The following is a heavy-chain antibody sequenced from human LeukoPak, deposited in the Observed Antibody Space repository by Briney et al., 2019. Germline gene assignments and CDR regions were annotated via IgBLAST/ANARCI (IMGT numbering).Heavy chain of an antibody. CDR2: INHSGST. V-gene: IGHV4-34*01. D-gene: IGHD2/OR15-2a*01. CDR1: GGSFSGYY. CDR3: ARGSRGGLRSRYFDL. J-gene: IGHJ2*01. Sequence: PSETLSLTCAVYGGSFSGYYWSWIRQPPGKGLEWIGEINHSGSTNYNPSLKSRVTISVATSKNQFSLKLSSVTAADTAVYYCARGSRGGLRSRYFDLWGRGTLVTVSS.